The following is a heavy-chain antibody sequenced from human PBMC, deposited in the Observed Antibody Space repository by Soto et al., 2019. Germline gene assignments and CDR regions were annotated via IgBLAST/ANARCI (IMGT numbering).Heavy chain of an antibody. CDR1: GGSVSTGDFH. Sequence: SETLSLTCSVFGGSVSTGDFHWSWIRQTPGKGLEWIGYVFYSGSSYYHPSLQSRGVISVDASKNQFSLKLRSVTAADTAVYFCAQGILDHGGYFAYWGQGILV. V-gene: IGHV4-30-4*08. D-gene: IGHD4-17*01. CDR2: VFYSGSS. CDR3: AQGILDHGGYFAY. J-gene: IGHJ4*02.